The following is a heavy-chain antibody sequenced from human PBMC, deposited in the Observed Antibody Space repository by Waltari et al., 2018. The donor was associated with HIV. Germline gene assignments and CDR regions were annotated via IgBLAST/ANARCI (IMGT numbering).Heavy chain of an antibody. Sequence: EVPLMESGGGLVQSGGSLRLSCAAFGFTFTNYWMSWVRQTPGKGVEWVAYINDDGSEKYHMGSVKGRFTISKENAKNSMFLQMNSLRAEDTAVYYCARIGTFPHNYAIDFWGQGTTVTVSS. V-gene: IGHV3-7*01. J-gene: IGHJ6*02. CDR3: ARIGTFPHNYAIDF. D-gene: IGHD1-26*01. CDR2: INDDGSEK. CDR1: GFTFTNYW.